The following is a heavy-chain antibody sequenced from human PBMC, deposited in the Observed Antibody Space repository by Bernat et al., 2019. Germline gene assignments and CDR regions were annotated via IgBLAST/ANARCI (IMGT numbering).Heavy chain of an antibody. Sequence: EVQLVESGGGLVQPGGSLRLSCAASGFTFSSYAMSWVRQAPGKGLEWVSAISGSGGSTYYADSVKGRFTISRDNAKDSLFLQMNSLRDDDTAVYYCASALLGKGYPVPEDYWGQGTLVTVSS. J-gene: IGHJ4*02. D-gene: IGHD5-12*01. CDR2: ISGSGGST. CDR3: ASALLGKGYPVPEDY. CDR1: GFTFSSYA. V-gene: IGHV3-23*04.